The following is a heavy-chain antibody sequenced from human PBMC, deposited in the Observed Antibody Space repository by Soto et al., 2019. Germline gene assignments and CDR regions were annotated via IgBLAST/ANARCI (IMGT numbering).Heavy chain of an antibody. CDR2: INSGGSTI. CDR3: ARDRYGSGGSCYQPYDY. D-gene: IGHD2-15*01. J-gene: IGHJ4*02. V-gene: IGHV3-48*04. CDR1: GFMFSTYD. Sequence: GGSLRLSCAASGFMFSTYDMNWVRRAPGKGLEWVSYINSGGSTIYYADSVEGRFTISRDNAKNSLYLQMNSLRAEDTAVYYCARDRYGSGGSCYQPYDYWGQXTLVTVSS.